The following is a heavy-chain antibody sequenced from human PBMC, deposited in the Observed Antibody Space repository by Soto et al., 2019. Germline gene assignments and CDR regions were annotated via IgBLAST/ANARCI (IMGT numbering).Heavy chain of an antibody. CDR1: GFTFSVYT. J-gene: IGHJ4*02. CDR2: ITGSSDRI. CDR3: TTSSGHLNH. V-gene: IGHV3-48*02. Sequence: EVHLVESGGGLVQPGESLRLSCAASGFTFSVYTMNWVRQAPGKRLHWVSYITGSSDRILFADSVKGRFTVSRDNGKNSLYLQMNSLRDEDRGVYYCTTSSGHLNHWGQGTLVSVSS. D-gene: IGHD3-22*01.